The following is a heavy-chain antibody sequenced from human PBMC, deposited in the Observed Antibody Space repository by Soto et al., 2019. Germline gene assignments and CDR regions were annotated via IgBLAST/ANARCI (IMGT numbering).Heavy chain of an antibody. D-gene: IGHD2-15*01. Sequence: GGSLRLSCVASGITFGSRAMSWVRQAPGEGLEWVSTIGTAGDTYYAVSVKGRFTISRDNAKNSLSLQMNSLRAGDTAVYFCARGQEVGAHFFDSWGQGTQVTVSS. CDR1: GITFGSRA. CDR3: ARGQEVGAHFFDS. V-gene: IGHV3-13*01. J-gene: IGHJ4*02. CDR2: IGTAGDT.